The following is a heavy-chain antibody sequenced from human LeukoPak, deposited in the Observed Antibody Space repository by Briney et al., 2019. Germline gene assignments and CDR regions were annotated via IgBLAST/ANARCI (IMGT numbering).Heavy chain of an antibody. J-gene: IGHJ4*02. V-gene: IGHV6-1*01. Sequence: SQTLSLTCAISGDSVSSNSAAWNWIRQSPSRGLEWLGRTYYRSKWYNDYAVSVKSRITNNPDTSKNQFSLQLNSVTPEDTAVYYCARDGYSGSQPVYYFDYWGQGTLVTVSS. CDR1: GDSVSSNSAA. CDR2: TYYRSKWYN. CDR3: ARDGYSGSQPVYYFDY. D-gene: IGHD5-12*01.